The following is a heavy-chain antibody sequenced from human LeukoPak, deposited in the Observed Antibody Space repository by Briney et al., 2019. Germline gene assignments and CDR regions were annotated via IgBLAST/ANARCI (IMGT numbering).Heavy chain of an antibody. Sequence: GGSLRLSCAASGFTFSSYAMSWVRQAPGKGLEWVSAISGSGGSTYYADSVKGRFTVSRDNAKNSLYLQMNNLRAEDTAVYYCARWGGTYYVAAFDIWGQGTTVTVSS. J-gene: IGHJ3*02. CDR3: ARWGGTYYVAAFDI. CDR1: GFTFSSYA. CDR2: ISGSGGST. V-gene: IGHV3-23*01. D-gene: IGHD1-26*01.